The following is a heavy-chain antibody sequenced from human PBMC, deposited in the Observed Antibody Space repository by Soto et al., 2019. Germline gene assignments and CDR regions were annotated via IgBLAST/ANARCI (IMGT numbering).Heavy chain of an antibody. J-gene: IGHJ6*02. V-gene: IGHV3-73*01. CDR2: IRSKATSYAT. D-gene: IGHD3-10*01. Sequence: GGSLRLSCAASGFTFSGSAMHWVRQASGKGLEWVGRIRSKATSYATAYAASVKGRFTISRDDSKNTAYLQMNSLKTEDTAVYYCTRPGGGYYYGSGSYRVYYYGMDVWGQGTTVTVSS. CDR1: GFTFSGSA. CDR3: TRPGGGYYYGSGSYRVYYYGMDV.